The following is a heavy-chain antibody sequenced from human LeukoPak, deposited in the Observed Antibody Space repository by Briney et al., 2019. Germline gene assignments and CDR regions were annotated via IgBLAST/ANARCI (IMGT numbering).Heavy chain of an antibody. V-gene: IGHV1-69*05. Sequence: GASVQVSCKASGGTFSSYAISWVRQAPGQGLEWMGGIIPIFGTANYAQKFQGRVTITTDESTSTAYMELSSLRSEDTAVYYCARGYCSSTSCPDYSYYMDVWGKGTTVTVSS. CDR1: GGTFSSYA. CDR3: ARGYCSSTSCPDYSYYMDV. J-gene: IGHJ6*03. CDR2: IIPIFGTA. D-gene: IGHD2-2*01.